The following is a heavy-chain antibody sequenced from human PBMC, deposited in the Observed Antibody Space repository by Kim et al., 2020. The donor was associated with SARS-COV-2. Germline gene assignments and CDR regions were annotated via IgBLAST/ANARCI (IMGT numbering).Heavy chain of an antibody. CDR3: ARTFYDSSAYYYVDY. Sequence: ASVKVSCKASGYTFTTYGMNWVRQAPGQGLEWMGWINTNTGNPTFVQGFTGRFVFSLDTSVSTAYLQISSLKAEDTAVYYCARTFYDSSAYYYVDYWGQGTLVTVSS. V-gene: IGHV7-4-1*02. CDR1: GYTFTTYG. CDR2: INTNTGNP. D-gene: IGHD3-22*01. J-gene: IGHJ4*02.